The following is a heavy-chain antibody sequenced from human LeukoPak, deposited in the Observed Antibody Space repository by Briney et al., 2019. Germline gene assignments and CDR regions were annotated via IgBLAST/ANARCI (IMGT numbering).Heavy chain of an antibody. V-gene: IGHV1-24*01. D-gene: IGHD3-9*01. Sequence: ASVKVSCKVSGYTLNELSMHWVRQAPGKGLEWMGGFDPEDGETIYAQKFQGRVTMTEDTSTDTAYMELSSLRSEDTAVYYCATDHPTRYFGPFDYWGQGTLVTVSS. CDR2: FDPEDGET. J-gene: IGHJ4*02. CDR1: GYTLNELS. CDR3: ATDHPTRYFGPFDY.